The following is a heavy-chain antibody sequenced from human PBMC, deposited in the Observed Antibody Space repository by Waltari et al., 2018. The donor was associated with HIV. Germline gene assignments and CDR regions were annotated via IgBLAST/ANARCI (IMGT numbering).Heavy chain of an antibody. D-gene: IGHD2-8*01. Sequence: EVQLVESGGGSVQPGGSLRLSCAASGFPVSSYWMFWVRQVPGKGLVWVSRINSDGSSTTYADSVKGRFTISRDNAKNTLYLQMNSLRAEDTAMYYCTRGNGHAFDLWGQGTMVTVSS. CDR2: INSDGSST. CDR1: GFPVSSYW. V-gene: IGHV3-74*01. CDR3: TRGNGHAFDL. J-gene: IGHJ3*01.